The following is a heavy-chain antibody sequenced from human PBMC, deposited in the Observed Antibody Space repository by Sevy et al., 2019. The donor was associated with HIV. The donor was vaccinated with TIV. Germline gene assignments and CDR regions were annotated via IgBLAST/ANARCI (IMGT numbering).Heavy chain of an antibody. D-gene: IGHD2-15*01. CDR1: EFTFSSYA. J-gene: IGHJ6*02. CDR3: AKGFCSGATCPRDFYYYGMDV. CDR2: ISGSGRFT. V-gene: IGHV3-23*01. Sequence: GGSLRLSCSASEFTFSSYAMSWVRQAPGKGLEWVSSISGSGRFTYYADFVEGRFIISRDNSKNTLSVQMNSLIAEDTAVYYCAKGFCSGATCPRDFYYYGMDVWGQGTTVTVSS.